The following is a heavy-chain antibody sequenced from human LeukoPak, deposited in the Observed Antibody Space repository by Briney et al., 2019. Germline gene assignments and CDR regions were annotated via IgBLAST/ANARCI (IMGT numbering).Heavy chain of an antibody. D-gene: IGHD4-17*01. CDR1: GYTFTGYY. V-gene: IGHV1-2*02. CDR2: INPNSGGT. Sequence: ASVKVSCKASGYTFTGYYVHWVRQAPGQGLEWMGWINPNSGGTNYAQKFQGRVTMTRDTSISTAYMELSRLRSDDTAVYYCARGGYGDYEDGVNVWGQGTLVTVSS. CDR3: ARGGYGDYEDGVNV. J-gene: IGHJ4*02.